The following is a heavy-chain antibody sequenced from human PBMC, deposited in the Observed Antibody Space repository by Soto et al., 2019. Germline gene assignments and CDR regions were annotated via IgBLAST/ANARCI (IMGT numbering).Heavy chain of an antibody. CDR3: AHTMAPRIFDY. CDR1: GFSLITSGVG. Sequence: QITLKEAGPTLVKPTQTLTLTCSFSGFSLITSGVGVGWIRQPPGKALEWLALIYWDDDKGYSTSLKSRLTITKDTYRNQVVLTMTNMHPADTATYYCAHTMAPRIFDYWGQGTLVTVSS. CDR2: IYWDDDK. J-gene: IGHJ4*02. V-gene: IGHV2-5*02.